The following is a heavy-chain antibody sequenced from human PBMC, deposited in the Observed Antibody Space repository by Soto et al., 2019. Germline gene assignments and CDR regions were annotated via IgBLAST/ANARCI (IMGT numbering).Heavy chain of an antibody. D-gene: IGHD2-15*01. CDR3: ARPRYCSGGRCYNNLDY. Sequence: QVQLVQSGAEVKKPGSSVKVSCKASGGTFSSYTISWVRQAPGQGLEWMGGIVPILGTTNYAQKFQGRVTITADESTSTHYMELINLRSGDTAVYYCARPRYCSGGRCYNNLDYWGQGTLVTVSS. V-gene: IGHV1-69*16. J-gene: IGHJ4*02. CDR1: GGTFSSYT. CDR2: IVPILGTT.